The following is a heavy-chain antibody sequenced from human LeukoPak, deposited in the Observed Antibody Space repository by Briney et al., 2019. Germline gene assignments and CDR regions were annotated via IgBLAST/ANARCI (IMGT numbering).Heavy chain of an antibody. J-gene: IGHJ4*02. CDR1: GFSFSNFG. CDR2: ISYDGSNK. CDR3: ATQDGYDNSGHYGY. D-gene: IGHD3-22*01. Sequence: GRSLRLSCAASGFSFSNFGMHWVRQAPGKGLEWVAVISYDGSNKYFADSVKGRFTISRDNSQNTLYLQMNSLRAEDTAVYYCATQDGYDNSGHYGYWGQGTLVTVSS. V-gene: IGHV3-30*03.